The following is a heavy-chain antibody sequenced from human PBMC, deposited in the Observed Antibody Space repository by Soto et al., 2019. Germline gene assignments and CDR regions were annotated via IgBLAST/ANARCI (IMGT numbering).Heavy chain of an antibody. CDR2: ISNRGDT. Sequence: EVQLVESGGGLVQPGGSLRLSCTASGFIVSDTYVNWVGQAPGKGLEWVSVISNRGDTHYADSVRGRFSPSRDISDNTLHLQMNNLRVEDKAVYYCAREPRYCRGGSCSITGDAYDIWGQGTMVTVSS. J-gene: IGHJ3*02. CDR1: GFIVSDTY. D-gene: IGHD2-15*01. V-gene: IGHV3-66*01. CDR3: AREPRYCRGGSCSITGDAYDI.